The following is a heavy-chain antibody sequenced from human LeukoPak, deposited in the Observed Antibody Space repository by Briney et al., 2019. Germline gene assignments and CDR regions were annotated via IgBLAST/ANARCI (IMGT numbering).Heavy chain of an antibody. CDR1: GASISSYY. V-gene: IGHV4-59*01. CDR3: ARGGAARLHFQN. CDR2: IYHSGST. J-gene: IGHJ1*01. D-gene: IGHD6-6*01. Sequence: SETLSLTCTVSGASISSYYWSWIRQPPGKGLEWIGYIYHSGSTNYNPSLQSRVTISVDTSKNQFSLNLNSVTAADTAVYYCARGGAARLHFQNWGQGTLVTVSS.